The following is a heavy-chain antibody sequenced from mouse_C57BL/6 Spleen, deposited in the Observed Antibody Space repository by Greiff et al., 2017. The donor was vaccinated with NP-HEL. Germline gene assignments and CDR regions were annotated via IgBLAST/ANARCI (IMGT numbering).Heavy chain of an antibody. CDR3: ARGGDYYGSHWYFDV. V-gene: IGHV1-81*01. CDR2: IYPRSGNT. Sequence: VKLQESGAELARPGASVKLSCKASGYTFTSYGISWVKQRTGQGLEWIGEIYPRSGNTYYNEKFKGKATLTADKSSSTAYMELRSLTSEDSAVYFCARGGDYYGSHWYFDVWGTGTTVTVSS. CDR1: GYTFTSYG. J-gene: IGHJ1*03. D-gene: IGHD1-1*01.